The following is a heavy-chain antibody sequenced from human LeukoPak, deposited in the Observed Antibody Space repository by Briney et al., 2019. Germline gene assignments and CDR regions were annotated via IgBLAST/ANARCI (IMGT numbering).Heavy chain of an antibody. D-gene: IGHD2-15*01. J-gene: IGHJ3*02. Sequence: GRSLRLSCAASGFTFDDYAMHWVRQAPGKGLEWVSGISWNSGSIGYADSVKGRFTISRDNAKNSLYLQMNSLRAEDTAVYYCASVGVVVAATVDAFDIWGQGTMVTVSS. CDR1: GFTFDDYA. CDR2: ISWNSGSI. V-gene: IGHV3-9*01. CDR3: ASVGVVVAATVDAFDI.